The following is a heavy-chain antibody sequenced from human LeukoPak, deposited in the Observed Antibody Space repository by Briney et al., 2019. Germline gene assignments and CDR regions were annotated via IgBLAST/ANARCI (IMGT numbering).Heavy chain of an antibody. J-gene: IGHJ3*02. Sequence: PSQTLSLTCTVSGGSISSGSYYGSWIRQPAGKGLEWIGRIYTSGSTYYNPSLKSRVTISVDTSKNQFSLKLSSVTAADTAVYYCARVQGYSGYPRVAFDIWGQGTMVTVSS. CDR3: ARVQGYSGYPRVAFDI. V-gene: IGHV4-61*02. D-gene: IGHD5-12*01. CDR2: IYTSGST. CDR1: GGSISSGSYY.